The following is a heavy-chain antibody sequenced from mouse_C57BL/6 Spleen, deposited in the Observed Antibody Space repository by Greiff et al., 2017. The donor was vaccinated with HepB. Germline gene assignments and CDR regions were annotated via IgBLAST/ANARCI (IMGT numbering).Heavy chain of an antibody. D-gene: IGHD2-3*01. J-gene: IGHJ1*03. CDR2: IDPSDSYT. Sequence: QVQLQQPGAELVKPGASVKLSCKASGYTFTSYWMQWVKQRPGQGLEWIGEIDPSDSYTNYNQKFKGKATLTVDTSSSTAYMQLSSLTSEDSAVYYCARRNRDGYYVWYFDVWGTGTTVTVSS. V-gene: IGHV1-50*01. CDR1: GYTFTSYW. CDR3: ARRNRDGYYVWYFDV.